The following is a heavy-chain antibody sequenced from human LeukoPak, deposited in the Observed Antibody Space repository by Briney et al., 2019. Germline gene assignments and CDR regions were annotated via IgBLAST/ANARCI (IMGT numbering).Heavy chain of an antibody. J-gene: IGHJ6*02. Sequence: GASVKVSCKASGYTFTNYGISWVRQAPGQGLEWMGWISAYSGNTNYAQNLQGRVTMTTDTSTSTAYMELRSLRSDDTAVYYCAREPYYYDSSGYKGVYYYYGMDVWGQGTTVTVSS. CDR3: AREPYYYDSSGYKGVYYYYGMDV. CDR1: GYTFTNYG. D-gene: IGHD3-22*01. CDR2: ISAYSGNT. V-gene: IGHV1-18*01.